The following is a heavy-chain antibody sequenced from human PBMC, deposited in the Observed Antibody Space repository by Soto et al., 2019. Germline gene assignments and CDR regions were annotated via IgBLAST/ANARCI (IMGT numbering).Heavy chain of an antibody. CDR1: GFRFSTYA. V-gene: IGHV3-23*01. CDR3: AKVEADIVVVPAAIEGAFDI. D-gene: IGHD2-2*01. J-gene: IGHJ3*02. CDR2: LFGGGDGI. Sequence: GGSLRLSCAASGFRFSTYAMSWVRQAPGKGLEWVSGLFGGGDGIDYADSVKGRFTISRDNSKNTLYLQMNSLRAEDTAVYYCAKVEADIVVVPAAIEGAFDIWGQGTTVTV.